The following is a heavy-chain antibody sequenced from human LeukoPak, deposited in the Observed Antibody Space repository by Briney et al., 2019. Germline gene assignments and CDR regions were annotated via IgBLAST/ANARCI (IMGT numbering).Heavy chain of an antibody. CDR2: IYHSGIT. Sequence: SETLSLTCTVSGYSINSGYYWGWIRQPPGKGLEWIRSIYHSGITYYNPSLKSRVTISVDTSKSQFSLKLSSVTAADTAVYYCARGMVGDPGHWGQGTLVTVSS. CDR1: GYSINSGYY. J-gene: IGHJ1*01. CDR3: ARGMVGDPGH. V-gene: IGHV4-38-2*02. D-gene: IGHD1-26*01.